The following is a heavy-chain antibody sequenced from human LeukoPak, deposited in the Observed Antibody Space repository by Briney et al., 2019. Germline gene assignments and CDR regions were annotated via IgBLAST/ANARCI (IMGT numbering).Heavy chain of an antibody. Sequence: ASAKVSCNVSGYTITKLYIHWLRQHPAKRLEWMGGFDPEDGETIYAQKCQGRVTMTEDTSTDTAYMELSSLRSEDTAVYYCSAADTRGYYFDYWGQGTLVTVSS. J-gene: IGHJ4*02. CDR1: GYTITKLY. CDR3: SAADTRGYYFDY. V-gene: IGHV1-24*01. CDR2: FDPEDGET.